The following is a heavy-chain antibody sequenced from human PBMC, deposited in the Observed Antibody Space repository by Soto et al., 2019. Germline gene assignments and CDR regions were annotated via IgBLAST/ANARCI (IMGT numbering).Heavy chain of an antibody. D-gene: IGHD6-13*01. CDR1: GFTFSSYA. Sequence: QVQLVESGGGVVQPGRSLRLSCAASGFTFSSYAMHWVRQAPGKGLEWVAVISYDGSNKYYADSVKGRFTISRDNSKNTLYLQMNSLRAEDTAMYYCARDSSIAAAGRDYWGQGTLVTVSS. CDR3: ARDSSIAAAGRDY. J-gene: IGHJ4*02. CDR2: ISYDGSNK. V-gene: IGHV3-30-3*01.